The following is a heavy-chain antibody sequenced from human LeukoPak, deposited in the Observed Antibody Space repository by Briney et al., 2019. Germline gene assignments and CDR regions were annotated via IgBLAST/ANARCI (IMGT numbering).Heavy chain of an antibody. V-gene: IGHV1-2*02. Sequence: GASVKVSCKASGYTFTGYYMHWVRQAPGQGLEWMGWINPNSGGTNYAQKFQGRATMTRDTSTSTAYMELRSLRSDDTAVYYCARVKGRVKSPLDYWGQGTLVTVSS. D-gene: IGHD1-26*01. CDR3: ARVKGRVKSPLDY. CDR2: INPNSGGT. CDR1: GYTFTGYY. J-gene: IGHJ4*02.